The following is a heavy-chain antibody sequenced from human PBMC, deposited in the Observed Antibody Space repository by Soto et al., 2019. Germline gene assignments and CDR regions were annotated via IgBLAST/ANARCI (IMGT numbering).Heavy chain of an antibody. CDR1: GGSISSGGYS. Sequence: PSETLSLTCAVSGGSISSGGYSWSWIRQPPGKGLEWIGYIYHSGSTYYNPSLKSRVTISVDRSKNQFSLKLSSVTAADTAVYYCARSGAIPHYDAFDIWGQGTMVTVSS. J-gene: IGHJ3*02. CDR3: ARSGAIPHYDAFDI. CDR2: IYHSGST. V-gene: IGHV4-30-2*01. D-gene: IGHD2-2*02.